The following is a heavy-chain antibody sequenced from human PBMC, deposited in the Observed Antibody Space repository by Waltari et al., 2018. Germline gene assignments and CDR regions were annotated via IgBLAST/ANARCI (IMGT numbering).Heavy chain of an antibody. J-gene: IGHJ6*02. CDR2: ISSSSSTI. CDR1: GFTFSSYS. D-gene: IGHD3-3*01. Sequence: EVQLVESGGGLVQPGGSLRLSCAASGFTFSSYSMNWVRQAPGKGLEWVSYISSSSSTIDYADSVKGRFTISGDNAKNSLYLQMNGLRAEDTAVYYCARLVVRFPGHGMDVWGQGTTVTVSS. CDR3: ARLVVRFPGHGMDV. V-gene: IGHV3-48*01.